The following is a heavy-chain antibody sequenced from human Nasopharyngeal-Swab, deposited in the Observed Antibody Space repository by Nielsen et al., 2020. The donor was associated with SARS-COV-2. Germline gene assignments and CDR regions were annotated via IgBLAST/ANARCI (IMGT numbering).Heavy chain of an antibody. CDR2: ISSISTYI. J-gene: IGHJ6*02. V-gene: IGHV3-21*01. D-gene: IGHD3-3*01. Sequence: GESLKISCAASGFTFSSYNMNWVRQAPGKGLEWVSSISSISTYIYYADSVKGRFTISRDSAKNSLYLQMNSLRAEDTAVYYCARDGLDYDFWSAYFMDVWGQGTTVTVSS. CDR3: ARDGLDYDFWSAYFMDV. CDR1: GFTFSSYN.